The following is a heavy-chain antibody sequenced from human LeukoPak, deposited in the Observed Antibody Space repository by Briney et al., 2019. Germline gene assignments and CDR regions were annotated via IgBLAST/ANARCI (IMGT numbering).Heavy chain of an antibody. CDR1: GYRFTNYW. Sequence: GESLKISCKGSGYRFTNYWIGWVRQMPGKGLEWMGIIYPGDSDARYSPSFQGQVTISADKSISTAYLEWSSLKASDTAMYYCARAPCTSSSCRGAFDFWGQGTLVTVSS. CDR3: ARAPCTSSSCRGAFDF. J-gene: IGHJ4*02. CDR2: IYPGDSDA. D-gene: IGHD2-2*01. V-gene: IGHV5-51*01.